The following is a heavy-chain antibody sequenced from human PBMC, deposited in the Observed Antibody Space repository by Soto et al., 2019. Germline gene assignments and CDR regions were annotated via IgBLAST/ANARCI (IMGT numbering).Heavy chain of an antibody. CDR1: GYTFTGYY. J-gene: IGHJ4*02. CDR2: INPNSGGT. Sequence: ALVKVSCKASGYTFTGYYMHWVRQAPGQGLEWMGWINPNSGGTNYAQKFQGWVTMTRDTSISTAYMELSRLRSDDTAVYYCARAVGVAATIDYWGQGTLVTVSS. CDR3: ARAVGVAATIDY. V-gene: IGHV1-2*04. D-gene: IGHD2-15*01.